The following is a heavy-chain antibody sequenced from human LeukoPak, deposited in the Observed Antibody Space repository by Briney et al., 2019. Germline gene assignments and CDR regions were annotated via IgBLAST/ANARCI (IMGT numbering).Heavy chain of an antibody. CDR1: GGSFNGYY. J-gene: IGHJ4*02. Sequence: PSETLSLTCAVYGGSFNGYYWTWIRQTPGKGLEWIGEINHSGSTKYNPSLKRRLTISVDTSHNPFSLKISSVTAADTAVYYCARAPVEYYDFWSGYSTWYFDYWGQGNLVTVSS. CDR2: INHSGST. V-gene: IGHV4-34*01. CDR3: ARAPVEYYDFWSGYSTWYFDY. D-gene: IGHD3-3*01.